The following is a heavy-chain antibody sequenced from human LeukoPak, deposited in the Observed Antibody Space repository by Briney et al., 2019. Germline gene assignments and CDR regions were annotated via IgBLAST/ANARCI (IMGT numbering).Heavy chain of an antibody. CDR3: ARLGYTSNWYKIDY. J-gene: IGHJ4*02. D-gene: IGHD6-13*01. Sequence: SETLSLTRTVSGGSISSYHWSWIRQPPGKGLEWIGYIYSSGSTNYNPSLESRVTISVDTSKNQLSLKLSSVTAADTAVYYCARLGYTSNWYKIDYWGQGTLVTVSS. CDR1: GGSISSYH. CDR2: IYSSGST. V-gene: IGHV4-59*08.